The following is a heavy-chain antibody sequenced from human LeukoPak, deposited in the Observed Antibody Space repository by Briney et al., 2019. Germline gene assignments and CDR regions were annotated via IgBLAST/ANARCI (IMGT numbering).Heavy chain of an antibody. CDR3: ARAARLRSPGVPDNWFDP. CDR1: GGSISSGSYF. CDR2: IYTSGST. J-gene: IGHJ5*02. Sequence: SETLSLTCTVSGGSISSGSYFWNWIRQPAGKGLEWIGRIYTSGSTNYNPSLKSRVTMSVDTSKNQFSLKLSSVTAADTAVYYCARAARLRSPGVPDNWFDPWGQGTLVIVSS. V-gene: IGHV4-61*02. D-gene: IGHD3-3*01.